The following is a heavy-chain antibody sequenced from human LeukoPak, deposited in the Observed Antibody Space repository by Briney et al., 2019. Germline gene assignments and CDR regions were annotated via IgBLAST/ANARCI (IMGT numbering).Heavy chain of an antibody. V-gene: IGHV1-46*01. CDR2: INPSGGST. CDR3: ARGGVPAANDYYYYMDV. J-gene: IGHJ6*03. CDR1: GFTFSNYA. Sequence: SCAASGFTFSNYAMNWVRQAPGQGLEWMGIINPSGGSTSYAQNFQGRVTMTKDTSTSTVYMELSSLRSEDTAVYYCARGGVPAANDYYYYMDVWGKGTTVTVSS. D-gene: IGHD2-2*01.